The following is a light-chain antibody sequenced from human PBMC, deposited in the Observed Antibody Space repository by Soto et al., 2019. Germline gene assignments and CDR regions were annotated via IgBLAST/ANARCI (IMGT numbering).Light chain of an antibody. V-gene: IGLV1-40*01. CDR3: QSYDTTLSSWV. Sequence: QSVLTQAPSVSGAEGRRGTISCNGSTSNIGAGYDVQWYQHLPGTAPKLLIHGNTNRPSGVPDRFSGSKSGTSASLAITALQAEDEGDYYCQSYDTTLSSWVFGGGTKVTVL. CDR2: GNT. J-gene: IGLJ3*02. CDR1: TSNIGAGYD.